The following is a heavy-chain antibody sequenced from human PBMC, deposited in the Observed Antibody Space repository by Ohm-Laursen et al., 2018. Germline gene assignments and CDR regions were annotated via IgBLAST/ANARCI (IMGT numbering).Heavy chain of an antibody. V-gene: IGHV3-7*03. CDR1: GFTFSNYW. J-gene: IGHJ6*02. CDR2: IKQDGSEK. CDR3: ASYYGMDV. Sequence: SLRLSCAASGFTFSNYWMSWVRQAPGKGLGWVANIKQDGSEKYYVDSVKGRFTISRDNAKNSLYLQMNSLRAEDTAVYYCASYYGMDVWGQGTTVTVSS.